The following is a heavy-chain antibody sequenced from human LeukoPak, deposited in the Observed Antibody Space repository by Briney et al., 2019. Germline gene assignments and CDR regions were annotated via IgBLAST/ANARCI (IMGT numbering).Heavy chain of an antibody. J-gene: IGHJ3*01. V-gene: IGHV3-23*01. Sequence: PGESLRLSCAASGFTFSSYAMNWVRQAPGKGLEWVSVISDSGGNTYFADSVKGRFAISRDNSKNTLYLHMTSLRAEDTAVYYCASGTGTTGEDDAFDVWGQRTMVTVSS. CDR1: GFTFSSYA. D-gene: IGHD1-7*01. CDR3: ASGTGTTGEDDAFDV. CDR2: ISDSGGNT.